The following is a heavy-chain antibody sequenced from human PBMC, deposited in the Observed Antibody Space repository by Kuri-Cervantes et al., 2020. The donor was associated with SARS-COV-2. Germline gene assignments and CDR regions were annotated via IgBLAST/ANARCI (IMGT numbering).Heavy chain of an antibody. D-gene: IGHD5-18*01. CDR3: AREGIQLWEGIYYYYYGMDV. CDR2: IWYDGSNK. V-gene: IGHV3-33*08. CDR1: GFTFSSYG. Sequence: GGSLRLSCAASGFTFSSYGMHWVRQAPGKGLEWVAVIWYDGSNKYYADSMKGRFTISRDNSKNTLYLQMNSLRAEDTAVYYCAREGIQLWEGIYYYYYGMDVWGQGTTVTVSS. J-gene: IGHJ6*02.